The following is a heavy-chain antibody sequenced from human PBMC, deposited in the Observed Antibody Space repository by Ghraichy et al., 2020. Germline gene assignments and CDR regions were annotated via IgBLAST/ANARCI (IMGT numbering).Heavy chain of an antibody. CDR2: MSYRGTT. J-gene: IGHJ4*02. D-gene: IGHD3-10*01. CDR1: NGSISSYY. Sequence: ESLNISCSLSNGSISSYYWSWFRQPPGKGLEWIAYMSYRGTTNYNPSLKSRVTISVDMSKNTFSLKLSSVTAADTAVYYCARAVEIWFGESPFDYWGQGNLVTVSS. V-gene: IGHV4-59*01. CDR3: ARAVEIWFGESPFDY.